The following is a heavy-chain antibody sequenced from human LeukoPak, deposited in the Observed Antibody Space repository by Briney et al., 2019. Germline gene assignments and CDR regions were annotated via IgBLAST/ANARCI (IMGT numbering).Heavy chain of an antibody. J-gene: IGHJ4*02. CDR2: ISGTGGST. V-gene: IGHV3-64*01. Sequence: GGSLRLSCGASGFTSTSHDMHWVRQAPGKGLEYGSGISGTGGSTYYANSVKGRFIISRDNSKNTLYLQMGSLRAEDMAVYYCTRGLPGGLDSWGQGTLVTVSS. CDR1: GFTSTSHD. D-gene: IGHD3-10*01. CDR3: TRGLPGGLDS.